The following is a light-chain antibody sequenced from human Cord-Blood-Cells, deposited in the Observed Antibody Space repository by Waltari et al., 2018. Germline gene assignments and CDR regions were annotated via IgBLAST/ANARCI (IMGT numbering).Light chain of an antibody. V-gene: IGKV4-1*01. Sequence: DIVMTQSPDSLAVSLGERATINCKSSQSVLYSSNNKNYLAWYQQKPGKPPKLLIYWASTRESVVPYRFSGSGSGTDFTLTISSLQAEDVAVYYCQQYYSTPQTFGQGTKVEIK. CDR3: QQYYSTPQT. CDR1: QSVLYSSNNKNY. J-gene: IGKJ1*01. CDR2: WAS.